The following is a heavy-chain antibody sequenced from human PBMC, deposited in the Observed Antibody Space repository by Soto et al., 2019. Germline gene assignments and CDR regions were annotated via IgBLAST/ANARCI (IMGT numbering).Heavy chain of an antibody. J-gene: IGHJ6*02. Sequence: VQLVESGGGLVKPGGSLRLSCAASGFTFSDYYMSWIRQAPGKGLEWVSYISSSSSYTNYADSVKGRFTISRDNAKNSLYLQMNSLRAEDTAVYYCARQWYCSSTSCYPRGPYYYYGMDVWGQGTTVTVSS. CDR2: ISSSSSYT. CDR1: GFTFSDYY. CDR3: ARQWYCSSTSCYPRGPYYYYGMDV. D-gene: IGHD2-2*01. V-gene: IGHV3-11*06.